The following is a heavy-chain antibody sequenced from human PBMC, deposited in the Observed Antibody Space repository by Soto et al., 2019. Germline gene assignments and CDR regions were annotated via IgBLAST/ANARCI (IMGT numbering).Heavy chain of an antibody. V-gene: IGHV3-30-3*01. CDR3: ARDQVDTAMVNLRYYYYGMDV. Sequence: GGSLRLSCAASGFTFSSYAMHWVRQAPGKGLEWVAVISYDGSNKYYADSVKGRFTISRDNSKNTLYLQMNSLRAEDTAVYYCARDQVDTAMVNLRYYYYGMDVWGQGTTVTVSS. CDR1: GFTFSSYA. D-gene: IGHD5-18*01. CDR2: ISYDGSNK. J-gene: IGHJ6*02.